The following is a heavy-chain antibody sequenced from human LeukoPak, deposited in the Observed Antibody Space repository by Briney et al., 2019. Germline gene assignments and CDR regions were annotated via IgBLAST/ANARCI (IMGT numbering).Heavy chain of an antibody. Sequence: SETLSLTCTVSGGSISSSSYYWGWIRQPPGKGLEWIGSIYYSGSTYYNPSLKSRVTISVDTSKNQFSLKLSSVTAADTAVYYCARETAEWLVRPFDYWGQGTLVTVSS. D-gene: IGHD6-19*01. CDR3: ARETAEWLVRPFDY. CDR2: IYYSGST. CDR1: GGSISSSSYY. V-gene: IGHV4-39*07. J-gene: IGHJ4*02.